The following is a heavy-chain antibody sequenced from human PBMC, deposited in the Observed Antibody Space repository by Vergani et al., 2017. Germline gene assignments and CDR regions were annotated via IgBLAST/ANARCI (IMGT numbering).Heavy chain of an antibody. Sequence: EVQLLESGGGLVQPGGSLRLSCAASGFTFSSYAMSWVRQAPGKGLEWVSAISGIGCSTYYADSVKGRFTISRDNSKNTLYLQMNSPRAEDTAVYYCAKVIGIFGVVTPMVQFDYWGQGTLVTVSS. CDR3: AKVIGIFGVVTPMVQFDY. J-gene: IGHJ4*02. D-gene: IGHD3-3*01. CDR2: ISGIGCST. CDR1: GFTFSSYA. V-gene: IGHV3-23*01.